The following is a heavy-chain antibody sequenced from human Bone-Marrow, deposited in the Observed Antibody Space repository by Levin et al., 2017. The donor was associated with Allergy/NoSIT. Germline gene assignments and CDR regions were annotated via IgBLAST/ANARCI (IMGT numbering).Heavy chain of an antibody. CDR2: IYPGDSDT. Sequence: KVSCKGSGYSFTSYWIGWVRQMPGKGLEWMGIIYPGDSDTRYSPSFQGQVTISADKSISTAYLQWSSLKASDTAMYYCARLASPITMVRGVIMHFDYWGQGTLVTVSS. J-gene: IGHJ4*02. V-gene: IGHV5-51*01. D-gene: IGHD3-10*01. CDR3: ARLASPITMVRGVIMHFDY. CDR1: GYSFTSYW.